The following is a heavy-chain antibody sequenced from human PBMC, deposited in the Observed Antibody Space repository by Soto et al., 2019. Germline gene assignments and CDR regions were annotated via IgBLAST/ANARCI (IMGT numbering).Heavy chain of an antibody. CDR3: AKDGAKYQQDNWFDP. D-gene: IGHD2-2*01. J-gene: IGHJ5*02. Sequence: QEQLVESGGRVVQPGTSLRLSCAASGFTFSVHGMHWVRQAPGKGLEWVAVISYDGSNEYYADSVKGRFTISRDNSKNMLYLQTNSLKTEDTAVYYCAKDGAKYQQDNWFDPWGQGTLVTVSS. V-gene: IGHV3-30*18. CDR2: ISYDGSNE. CDR1: GFTFSVHG.